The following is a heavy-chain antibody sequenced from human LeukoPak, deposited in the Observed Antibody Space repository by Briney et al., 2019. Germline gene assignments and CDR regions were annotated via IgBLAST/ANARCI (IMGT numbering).Heavy chain of an antibody. CDR1: GFTFSSYA. V-gene: IGHV3-64*01. CDR2: ISSNGGST. D-gene: IGHD2-2*01. J-gene: IGHJ3*02. Sequence: GGSLRLSCAASGFTFSSYAMHWVRQAPGKGLEYVSAISSNGGSTYYANSVKGRFTISRDNSKNTLYLQMGSLRAEDMAVYYCARRYCSSTSCSYDAFDIWGQGTMVTVS. CDR3: ARRYCSSTSCSYDAFDI.